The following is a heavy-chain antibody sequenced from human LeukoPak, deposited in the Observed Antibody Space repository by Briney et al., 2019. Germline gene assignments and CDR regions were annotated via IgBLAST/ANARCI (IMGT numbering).Heavy chain of an antibody. CDR2: IRYDGGNK. J-gene: IGHJ5*02. CDR3: AKDRPDCSSTSCQEGNWFDP. D-gene: IGHD2-2*01. CDR1: GFTFSSYG. Sequence: GGSLRLSCAASGFTFSSYGMHWVRQAPGKGLEWVAFIRYDGGNKYYADSVKGRFTISRDNSKNTLYLQMNSLRAEDTAVYYCAKDRPDCSSTSCQEGNWFDPWGQGTLVTVSS. V-gene: IGHV3-30*02.